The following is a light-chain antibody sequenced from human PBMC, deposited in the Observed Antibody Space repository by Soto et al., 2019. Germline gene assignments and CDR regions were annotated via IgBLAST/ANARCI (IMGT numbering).Light chain of an antibody. V-gene: IGLV2-14*02. Sequence: QSALTQPASVSGSPGQSITISCTGTSSDVGSYNLVSWYQQHPGKAPKLMIYVGSKRPSGVSNRFSGSKSGNTASVTVSGLQAEDEADYYCSSYGGINNLVFGGGTQLTVL. CDR3: SSYGGINNLV. J-gene: IGLJ2*01. CDR2: VGS. CDR1: SSDVGSYNL.